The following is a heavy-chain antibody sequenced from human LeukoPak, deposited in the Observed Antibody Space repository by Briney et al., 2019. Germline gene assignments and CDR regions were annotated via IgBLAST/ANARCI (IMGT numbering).Heavy chain of an antibody. Sequence: GSLGLSCSASGFTFSSFAMFWVRQAPGKGLEYVSGISSDGGRTNYADSVKARFTISRDNSKVTLYLQMTSLRPEDTAIYYCVKDPSGNYFYFDHWGQGTLVTVSS. CDR3: VKDPSGNYFYFDH. J-gene: IGHJ4*02. D-gene: IGHD1-26*01. CDR2: ISSDGGRT. CDR1: GFTFSSFA. V-gene: IGHV3-64D*09.